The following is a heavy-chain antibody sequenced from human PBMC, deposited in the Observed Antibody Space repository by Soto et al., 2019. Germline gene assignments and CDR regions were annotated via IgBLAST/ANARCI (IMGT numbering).Heavy chain of an antibody. CDR3: AKDSTRITMVRGQFQH. V-gene: IGHV3-23*01. CDR2: ISGSGGNT. J-gene: IGHJ1*01. D-gene: IGHD3-10*01. Sequence: GGSLRLSCAASGFIFSSYAMSWVRQAPGKGLEWVSAISGSGGNTYYADSVKGRFTISRDNSKNTLYLQMNSLRAEDTAVYYCAKDSTRITMVRGQFQHWGQGTLVTVSS. CDR1: GFIFSSYA.